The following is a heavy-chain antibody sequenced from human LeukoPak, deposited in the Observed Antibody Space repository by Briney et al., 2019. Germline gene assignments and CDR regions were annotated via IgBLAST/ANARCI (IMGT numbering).Heavy chain of an antibody. V-gene: IGHV4-59*11. J-gene: IGHJ5*02. D-gene: IGHD3-10*01. CDR3: ARATRVVRGTNWFDP. Sequence: PSETLSLTCTVSGRSINNQHWRWIRDPPGKALEWIGYIYYSGSTNYNPSLKSLVTISVDTSKNQFSLNLSSVTAADTAVYYCARATRVVRGTNWFDPWGQGTLVTVSS. CDR2: IYYSGST. CDR1: GRSINNQH.